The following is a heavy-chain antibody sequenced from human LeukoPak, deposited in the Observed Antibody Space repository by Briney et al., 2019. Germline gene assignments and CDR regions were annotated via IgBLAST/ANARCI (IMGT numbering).Heavy chain of an antibody. D-gene: IGHD2-15*01. J-gene: IGHJ4*02. CDR3: AKGGVYCSGGNCYSADY. CDR2: ISSSGGST. V-gene: IGHV3-23*01. CDR1: GFSFTIYA. Sequence: PGGSLRLSCAASGFSFTIYAMTWVRQAPGKGLGWVSAISSSGGSTHYADSVKGRFTISRVNSKNTLYLQMNSLRVEDTAVYYCAKGGVYCSGGNCYSADYWGQGTLVTVSS.